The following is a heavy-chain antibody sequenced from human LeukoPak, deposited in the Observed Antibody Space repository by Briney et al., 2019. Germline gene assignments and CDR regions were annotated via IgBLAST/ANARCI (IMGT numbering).Heavy chain of an antibody. CDR3: ARGGGPGTTVTTPFDS. CDR1: GFTVRSNY. D-gene: IGHD4-17*01. Sequence: GGSLRLSCAASGFTVRSNYMSWVRQAPGKGLEWVSAIYSGGDTYYADSVQGRFTISRDNSKNTLVLQMNSLRAEDTAVYYCARGGGPGTTVTTPFDSWGQGTLVTVS. V-gene: IGHV3-53*01. J-gene: IGHJ4*02. CDR2: IYSGGDT.